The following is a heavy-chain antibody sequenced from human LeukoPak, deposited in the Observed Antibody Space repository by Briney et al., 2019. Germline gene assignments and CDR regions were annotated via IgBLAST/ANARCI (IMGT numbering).Heavy chain of an antibody. Sequence: SETLSLTCTVSGDSIRSGGFYWSWIRQHPEKGLEWIGYIYYDGSTDYNPSLKSRITISVDTSKNQFSLRLSSVTAADTAVYYCAKENYPSSSWYGYGMDVWGQGTPATVSS. D-gene: IGHD6-13*01. CDR1: GDSIRSGGFY. V-gene: IGHV4-31*03. CDR3: AKENYPSSSWYGYGMDV. J-gene: IGHJ6*02. CDR2: IYYDGST.